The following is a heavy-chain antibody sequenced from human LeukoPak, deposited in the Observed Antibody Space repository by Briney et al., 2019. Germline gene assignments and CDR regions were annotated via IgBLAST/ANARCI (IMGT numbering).Heavy chain of an antibody. CDR2: IYYSGST. Sequence: SETLSLTCTVSGGSISSYYWSWIRQPPGKGLEWIGYIYYSGSTNYNPSLKSRVTISVDTSKNQFSLKLSSVTAADTGVYYCARVNSGSYFSTYYFDYWGQGTLVAVSS. V-gene: IGHV4-59*01. CDR3: ARVNSGSYFSTYYFDY. CDR1: GGSISSYY. D-gene: IGHD1-26*01. J-gene: IGHJ4*02.